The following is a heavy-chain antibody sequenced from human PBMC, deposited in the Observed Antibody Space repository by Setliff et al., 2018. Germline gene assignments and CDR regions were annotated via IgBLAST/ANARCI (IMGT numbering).Heavy chain of an antibody. Sequence: ASETLSLTCAVYGGSFSGYYWSWIRQPPGKGLEWFGEINHSGSTNYNPSLKSRVTISVDTSKNQFSLKLSSVTAADTAVYYCARVRYVFWSGSIDYWGQGTLVTVSS. V-gene: IGHV4-34*01. J-gene: IGHJ4*02. CDR3: ARVRYVFWSGSIDY. CDR2: INHSGST. CDR1: GGSFSGYY. D-gene: IGHD3-3*01.